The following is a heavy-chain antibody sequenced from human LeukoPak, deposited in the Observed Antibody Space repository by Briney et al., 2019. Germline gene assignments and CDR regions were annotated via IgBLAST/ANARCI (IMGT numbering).Heavy chain of an antibody. J-gene: IGHJ6*02. Sequence: ASETLSLTCAVSGGSISSGGYSWSWIRQPPGKGLEWIGYIYHSGSTYYNPSLKSRVTISVDTSKNQFSLKLSSVTAADTAVYYCARSPYCSSTSCYFGLAEYYYYGMDVWGQGTTVTVSS. CDR1: GGSISSGGYS. V-gene: IGHV4-30-2*01. D-gene: IGHD2-2*01. CDR2: IYHSGST. CDR3: ARSPYCSSTSCYFGLAEYYYYGMDV.